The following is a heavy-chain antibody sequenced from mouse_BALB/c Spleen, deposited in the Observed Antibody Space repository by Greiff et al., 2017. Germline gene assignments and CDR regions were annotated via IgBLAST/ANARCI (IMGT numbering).Heavy chain of an antibody. CDR1: GDSITSGY. V-gene: IGHV3-8*02. CDR3: ATSYYRYDGPFDY. D-gene: IGHD2-14*01. J-gene: IGHJ2*01. Sequence: EVKLLESGPSLVKPSQTLSLTCSVTGDSITSGYWNWIRKFPGNKLEYMGYISYSGSTYYNPSLKSRISITRDTSKNQYYLQLNSVTTEDTATYYCATSYYRYDGPFDYWGQGTTLTVSS. CDR2: ISYSGST.